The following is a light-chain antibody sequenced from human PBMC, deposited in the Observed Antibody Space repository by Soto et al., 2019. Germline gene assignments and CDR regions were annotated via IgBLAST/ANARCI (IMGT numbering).Light chain of an antibody. V-gene: IGLV2-14*01. Sequence: QSALTQPASVSGSPGQSITISCTGTSSDVGGYTYVSWYQQYPGKVPKLMIYEVTNRPSGVSNRFSGSKSGNTASLTISGPQAEDEADYYCSSYTSSSTPVVFGGGTKLTVL. J-gene: IGLJ2*01. CDR1: SSDVGGYTY. CDR2: EVT. CDR3: SSYTSSSTPVV.